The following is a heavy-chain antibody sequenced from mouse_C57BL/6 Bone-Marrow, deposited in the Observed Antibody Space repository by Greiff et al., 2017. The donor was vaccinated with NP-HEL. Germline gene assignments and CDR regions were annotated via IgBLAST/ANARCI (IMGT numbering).Heavy chain of an antibody. D-gene: IGHD2-5*01. Sequence: EVKLVESGGGLVQPGGSLKLSCAASGFTFSDYGMAWVRQAPRKGPEWVAFISNLAYSIYYADTVTGRFTISRENANNTLYLEMSSLRSEDTAMYYCARQDYSNYEGWFAYWGQGTLVTVSA. CDR1: GFTFSDYG. CDR2: ISNLAYSI. V-gene: IGHV5-15*04. J-gene: IGHJ3*01. CDR3: ARQDYSNYEGWFAY.